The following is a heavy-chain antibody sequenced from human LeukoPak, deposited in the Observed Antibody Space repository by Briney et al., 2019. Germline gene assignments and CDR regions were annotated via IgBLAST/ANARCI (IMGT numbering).Heavy chain of an antibody. CDR3: AKEAHYCGSDCYSSPLDY. J-gene: IGHJ4*02. CDR2: MRHDGSKE. Sequence: GRSLRFSCAASGFSFSNFAMHWVRQAPGKGLAWVAIMRHDGSKEYYADSVKGRFTISRDNSKKTLYLQMNSLRDEDTAVYYCAKEAHYCGSDCYSSPLDYWGQGTLVIVSS. CDR1: GFSFSNFA. V-gene: IGHV3-33*06. D-gene: IGHD2-21*02.